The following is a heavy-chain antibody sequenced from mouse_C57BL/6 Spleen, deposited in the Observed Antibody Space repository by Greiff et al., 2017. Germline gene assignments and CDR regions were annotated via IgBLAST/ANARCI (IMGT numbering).Heavy chain of an antibody. J-gene: IGHJ4*01. CDR2: ISSGSSTI. V-gene: IGHV5-17*01. Sequence: EVQRVESGGGLVKPGGSLKLSCAASGFTFSDYGMHWVRQAPEKGLEWVAYISSGSSTIYYADTVKGRFTISRDNAKNTLFLQMTSLRSEDTAMYYCARPFITTGYAMDYWGQGTSVTVSS. D-gene: IGHD1-1*01. CDR3: ARPFITTGYAMDY. CDR1: GFTFSDYG.